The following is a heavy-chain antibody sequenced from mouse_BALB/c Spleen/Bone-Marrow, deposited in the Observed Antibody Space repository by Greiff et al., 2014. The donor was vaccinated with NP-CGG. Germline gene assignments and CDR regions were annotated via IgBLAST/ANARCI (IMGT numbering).Heavy chain of an antibody. CDR1: GYTFTSYV. CDR3: ARSLYGYDWYFDV. CDR2: INPYNDGT. Sequence: QLKESGPELVKPGASVKMSCKASGYTFTSYVMHWVKQKPGQGLEWIGYINPYNDGTKYNEKFKGKATLTSDKSSSTAYMELSSLTSEDSAVYYCARSLYGYDWYFDVWGAGTTVTVSS. J-gene: IGHJ1*01. V-gene: IGHV1-14*01. D-gene: IGHD2-2*01.